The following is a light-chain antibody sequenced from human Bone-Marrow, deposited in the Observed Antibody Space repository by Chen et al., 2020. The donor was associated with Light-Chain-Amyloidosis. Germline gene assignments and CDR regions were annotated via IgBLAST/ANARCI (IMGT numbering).Light chain of an antibody. CDR2: RDT. Sequence: SYELTQPPSVSVSPGQTARITCSGDDLPTKYAYWYQQKPGQAPVLVIHRDTERPSGISERFSGSSSGTTAKLTISDVQAEDEADYHCQSADSSGTYEVIFGGGTKLTVL. CDR3: QSADSSGTYEVI. CDR1: DLPTKY. J-gene: IGLJ2*01. V-gene: IGLV3-25*03.